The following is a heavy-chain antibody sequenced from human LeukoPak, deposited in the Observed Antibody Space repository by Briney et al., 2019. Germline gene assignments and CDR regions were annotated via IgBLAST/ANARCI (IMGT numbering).Heavy chain of an antibody. CDR2: IYYSGSI. Sequence: SETLSLTCTVSGGSISTYYWSWIRQSPGRGLEWIGHIYYSGSIKYNPSLKSRVTISLDTSKNQFSLNLNSVTAADTAVYYCGRHGPGDRRAFDIWGQGTMVTVSS. CDR3: GRHGPGDRRAFDI. V-gene: IGHV4-59*08. D-gene: IGHD3-10*01. J-gene: IGHJ3*02. CDR1: GGSISTYY.